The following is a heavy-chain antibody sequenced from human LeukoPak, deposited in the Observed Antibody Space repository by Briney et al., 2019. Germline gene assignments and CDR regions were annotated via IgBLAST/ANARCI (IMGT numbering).Heavy chain of an antibody. D-gene: IGHD5-12*01. J-gene: IGHJ4*02. CDR3: ASEPTRHFDY. Sequence: PGGSLRLSCAAFGFTFSSYSMNWVRQAPGKGLEWVSSISSSSSYIYYADSVKGRFTISRDNAKNSLYLQMNSLRAEDTAVYYCASEPTRHFDYWGQGTLVTVSS. CDR1: GFTFSSYS. CDR2: ISSSSSYI. V-gene: IGHV3-21*01.